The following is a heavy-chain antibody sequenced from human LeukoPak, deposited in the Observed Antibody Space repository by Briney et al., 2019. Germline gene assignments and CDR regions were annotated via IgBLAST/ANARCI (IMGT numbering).Heavy chain of an antibody. CDR2: ISGKGDNT. Sequence: GGSLRLSCAASGFTFSSYAMTWVRQAPGKGLEWVSSISGKGDNTYYADPVKGRFTISRDNSKNTLYLQMNSLRAEDTAVYYCAKSVRPKSEDIVVVPAAIRPPWWYFDLWGRGTLVTVSS. D-gene: IGHD2-2*02. J-gene: IGHJ2*01. CDR1: GFTFSSYA. CDR3: AKSVRPKSEDIVVVPAAIRPPWWYFDL. V-gene: IGHV3-23*01.